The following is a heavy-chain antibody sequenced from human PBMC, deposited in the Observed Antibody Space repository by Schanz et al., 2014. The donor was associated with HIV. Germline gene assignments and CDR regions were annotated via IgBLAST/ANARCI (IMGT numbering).Heavy chain of an antibody. Sequence: EVQLVETGGGLIQPGGSLRLSCAASGISLTNNAMTWVRQAPGKGLEWVSDIRAAGDTYYGDSVKGRFTVSKDISQNTLYLQMNSLRAEDTAVYYCAKEEQQLGGVGGYHFDYWGQGTLVTVSS. CDR2: IRAAGDT. J-gene: IGHJ4*02. V-gene: IGHV3-53*05. CDR3: AKEEQQLGGVGGYHFDY. D-gene: IGHD6-13*01. CDR1: GISLTNNA.